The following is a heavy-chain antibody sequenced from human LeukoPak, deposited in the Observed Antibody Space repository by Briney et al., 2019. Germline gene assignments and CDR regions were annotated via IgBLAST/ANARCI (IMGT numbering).Heavy chain of an antibody. CDR3: ATRGGWSAVDY. CDR2: ISYDGSNK. V-gene: IGHV3-30*03. Sequence: PGGSLRLSCAASGFTFSSYGMHWVRQAPGKGLEWVAVISYDGSNKYYADSVKGRFTISRDNSKNTLYLQMNSLRVEDTAMYYCATRGGWSAVDYWGQGTLVTVSS. D-gene: IGHD6-19*01. J-gene: IGHJ4*02. CDR1: GFTFSSYG.